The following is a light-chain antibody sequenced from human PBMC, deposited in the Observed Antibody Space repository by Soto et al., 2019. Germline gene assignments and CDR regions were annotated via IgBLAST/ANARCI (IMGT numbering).Light chain of an antibody. J-gene: IGKJ4*01. CDR3: LQSIHTLST. CDR2: LGS. Sequence: DIVMTQSPLFLPVTPGEPASISCRSSQSLIHSNGYNYLNWYLQTPGQSPQLLIYLGSNRACGVPNRFSSRGAATYFILIIRIVEDDDVAVYSYLQSIHTLSTFGRGTKVDIK. CDR1: QSLIHSNGYNY. V-gene: IGKV2-28*01.